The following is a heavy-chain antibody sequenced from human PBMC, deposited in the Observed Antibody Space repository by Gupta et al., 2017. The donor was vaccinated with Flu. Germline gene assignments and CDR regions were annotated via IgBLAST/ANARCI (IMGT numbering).Heavy chain of an antibody. D-gene: IGHD3-16*01. CDR1: GYTFTSYA. CDR3: ARVGLLELKTYDYVWGSYGAKDYYFDY. CDR2: IHAGNGNT. Sequence: QVQLVQSGAEVKKPGASVKVSCKASGYTFTSYAMHWVRQAPGQRLEWMGWIHAGNGNTKYSQKFQGRVTITRDTSASTAYMELSSLRSEDTAVYYCARVGLLELKTYDYVWGSYGAKDYYFDYWGQGTLVTVSS. V-gene: IGHV1-3*01. J-gene: IGHJ4*02.